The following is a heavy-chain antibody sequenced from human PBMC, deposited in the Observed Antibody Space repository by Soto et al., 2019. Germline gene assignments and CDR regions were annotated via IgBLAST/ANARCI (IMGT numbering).Heavy chain of an antibody. CDR1: GGSVSSGSYY. CDR3: ARGTLYDFWSGYDY. Sequence: SETLSLTCTVSGGSVSSGSYYWSWIRQPPGKGLEWIGYIYYSGSTNYNPTLKIRVTISVDTSKNQFSLKLSSVTAADTAVYYCARGTLYDFWSGYDYWGQGTLVTVSS. V-gene: IGHV4-61*01. J-gene: IGHJ4*02. CDR2: IYYSGST. D-gene: IGHD3-3*01.